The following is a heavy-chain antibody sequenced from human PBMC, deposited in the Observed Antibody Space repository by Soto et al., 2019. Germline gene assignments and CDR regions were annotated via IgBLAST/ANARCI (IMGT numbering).Heavy chain of an antibody. Sequence: QLQLQESGPGLVKPSETLSLTCTVSSAPVSSSTYTWGWIRQPPGKGLEWIGSIYYSGSTYYNPSLNSRVTVSVPPSTNQFSLKVTSVAAAATAVYYCARLHGYCISSSCHGHYAMAGWGQGTTVTVSS. J-gene: IGHJ6*02. CDR2: IYYSGST. CDR1: SAPVSSSTYT. D-gene: IGHD2-2*01. CDR3: ARLHGYCISSSCHGHYAMAG. V-gene: IGHV4-39*01.